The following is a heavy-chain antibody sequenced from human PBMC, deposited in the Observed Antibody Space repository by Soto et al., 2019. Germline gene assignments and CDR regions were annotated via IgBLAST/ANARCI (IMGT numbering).Heavy chain of an antibody. J-gene: IGHJ4*02. D-gene: IGHD5-18*01. Sequence: EGSLRLSCAASGFTFSSYAMHWVRQAPGKGLEWVAVISYDGSNKYYADSVKGRFTISRDNSKNTLYLQMNSLRAEDTAVYYCARDQGYSFDYWGQGTLVTVSS. CDR2: ISYDGSNK. CDR3: ARDQGYSFDY. V-gene: IGHV3-30-3*01. CDR1: GFTFSSYA.